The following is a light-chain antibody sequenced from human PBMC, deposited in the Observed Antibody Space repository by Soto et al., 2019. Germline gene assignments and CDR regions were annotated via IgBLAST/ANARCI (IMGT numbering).Light chain of an antibody. CDR3: QQYNNWPPLT. V-gene: IGKV3-15*01. CDR2: GAS. CDR1: KSISSN. J-gene: IGKJ4*01. Sequence: DIVMTQSPATLSVSPGERATLSCRASKSISSNLAWYQQKPGQAPRLLIFGASTRATGIPARFGGSGSGTEFTLTISSLQSEDFAVYYCQQYNNWPPLTFGGGNKVEIK.